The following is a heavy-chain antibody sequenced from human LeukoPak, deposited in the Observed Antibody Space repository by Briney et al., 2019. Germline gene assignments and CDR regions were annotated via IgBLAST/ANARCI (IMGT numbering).Heavy chain of an antibody. J-gene: IGHJ4*02. D-gene: IGHD3-10*01. Sequence: GGSLRLSCAASGFTFSSYSMNWVRQAPGKGLEWVSSLSGGGDSRYYADSVMGRFTISRDNSKNTLYLQMNSLRAEDTAVYYCAKAVRSMVTGGGYFDSWGQGTLVTVSS. CDR2: LSGGGDSR. V-gene: IGHV3-23*01. CDR3: AKAVRSMVTGGGYFDS. CDR1: GFTFSSYS.